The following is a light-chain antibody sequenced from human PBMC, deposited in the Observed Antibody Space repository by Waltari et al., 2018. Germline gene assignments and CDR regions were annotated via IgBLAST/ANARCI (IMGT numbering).Light chain of an antibody. CDR3: SSYAGSYTLRL. CDR2: GKN. V-gene: IGLV1-44*01. Sequence: QSVLTQPPSASATPRQTVSIPCSRRTPAIVSNLLPWYQQLPGTDPKFLNYGKNPRPSGVPDRFSGSKSGTSASLAISGLQSEDEADYYCSSYAGSYTLRLFGTGTKVTVL. CDR1: TPAIVSNL. J-gene: IGLJ1*01.